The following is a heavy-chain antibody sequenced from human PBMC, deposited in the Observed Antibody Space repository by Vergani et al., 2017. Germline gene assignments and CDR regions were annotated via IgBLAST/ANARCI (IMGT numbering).Heavy chain of an antibody. CDR1: ADSISSGSYY. CDR2: IYYSGLT. V-gene: IGHV4-39*01. D-gene: IGHD2-21*02. J-gene: IGHJ6*02. Sequence: QLQLQQSGPGLVKPSETLFLTCTVSADSISSGSYYWGWIRQPPGKSLEWIGSIYYSGLTYYNPSLKSRVAISVDTSKNQFSLKVSSVTAADTALYYCARHLAYCGGDCYPYYYGMDVWGQGTTVTVSS. CDR3: ARHLAYCGGDCYPYYYGMDV.